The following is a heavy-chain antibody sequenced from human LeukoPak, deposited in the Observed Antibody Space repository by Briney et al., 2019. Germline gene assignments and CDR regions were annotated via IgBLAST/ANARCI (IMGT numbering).Heavy chain of an antibody. CDR1: GYTFTGYY. Sequence: ASVTVSCKASGYTFTGYYMHWVRQAPGQGLEWMGWINPNSGGTNYEQKFQGRVTMTRDTSISTAYMELSRLRSDDTAVYYCASSTLGELSLAEYFQHWGQGTLVTVSS. CDR3: ASSTLGELSLAEYFQH. D-gene: IGHD3-10*01. J-gene: IGHJ1*01. V-gene: IGHV1-2*02. CDR2: INPNSGGT.